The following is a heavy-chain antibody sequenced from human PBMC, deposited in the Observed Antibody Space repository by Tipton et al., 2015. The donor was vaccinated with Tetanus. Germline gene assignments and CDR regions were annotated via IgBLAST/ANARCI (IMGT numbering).Heavy chain of an antibody. CDR1: GGTFTNYA. J-gene: IGHJ4*02. D-gene: IGHD1-14*01. CDR2: ITPIFATT. V-gene: IGHV1-69*18. Sequence: QVQLVQSGAEMKKPGSSVKGSCKASGGTFTNYALSWVRQAPGQGLEWVGSITPIFATTNSAPKFQGRVTITAAESTTTAYMEVSSVRSAAIAYYYCARALNRLARAYDYWGQGTQINVSS. CDR3: ARALNRLARAYDY.